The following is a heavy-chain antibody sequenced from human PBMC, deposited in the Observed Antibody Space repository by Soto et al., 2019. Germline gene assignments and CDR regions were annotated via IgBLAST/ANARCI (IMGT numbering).Heavy chain of an antibody. CDR3: ARDCYYCVNSGHSYSGTDTVDI. CDR2: ISPYDGDT. J-gene: IGHJ3*02. CDR1: GYTFDSYG. D-gene: IGHD3-22*01. Sequence: QVQLVQSGAEVKKPGASVKVSCEASGYTFDSYGISWVRQAPGLGLEWMGWISPYDGDTNYAPHLRGRATLTTDASTTPVYMELRSLRSDDTAIYYCARDCYYCVNSGHSYSGTDTVDIWGQGTMVTVSS. V-gene: IGHV1-18*01.